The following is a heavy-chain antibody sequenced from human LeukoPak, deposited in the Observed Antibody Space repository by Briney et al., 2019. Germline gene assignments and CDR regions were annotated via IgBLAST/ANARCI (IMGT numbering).Heavy chain of an antibody. V-gene: IGHV1-18*01. J-gene: IGHJ4*02. D-gene: IGHD3-22*01. CDR3: ARDGYYYDSTGYFRFDY. CDR2: ISAYNGNT. Sequence: ASVKVSCKASGYTFTSYGISWVRQAPGQGLEWMGWISAYNGNTNYAQKLQGRVTMTTDTSTSTAYMELRSLRSDDTAVCYCARDGYYYDSTGYFRFDYWGQGTLVTVSS. CDR1: GYTFTSYG.